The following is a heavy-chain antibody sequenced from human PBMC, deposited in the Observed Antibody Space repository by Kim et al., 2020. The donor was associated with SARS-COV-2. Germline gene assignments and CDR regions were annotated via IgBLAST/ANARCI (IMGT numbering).Heavy chain of an antibody. V-gene: IGHV4-31*03. CDR2: IYYSGGT. Sequence: SETLSLTCTVSGGSMSSTVYYWNWIRQHPGKDLEWIGFIYYSGGTYYNPSLKSRVTISVDTSKNQFALKLNSVTAADTAVYYCARGGYGGNHSGTLDYWGPGTLVTVSS. D-gene: IGHD2-15*01. J-gene: IGHJ4*02. CDR3: ARGGYGGNHSGTLDY. CDR1: GGSMSSTVYY.